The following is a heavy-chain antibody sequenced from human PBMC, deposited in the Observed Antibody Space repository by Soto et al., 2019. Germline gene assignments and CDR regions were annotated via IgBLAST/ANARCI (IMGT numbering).Heavy chain of an antibody. V-gene: IGHV1-46*01. J-gene: IGHJ4*02. CDR2: RNPDGGAT. CDR3: AKGRRNTF. Sequence: QVQLLQSGAEVKKPGASVKISCKASGYTFSFDYLSWVRRAPGQGLQWMGKRNPDGGATTYGQSFQGRVSITSDASPGNVYMELSSLTSDDTAVYYCAKGRRNTFWGQGTLVSVSS. CDR1: GYTFSFDY. D-gene: IGHD3-10*01.